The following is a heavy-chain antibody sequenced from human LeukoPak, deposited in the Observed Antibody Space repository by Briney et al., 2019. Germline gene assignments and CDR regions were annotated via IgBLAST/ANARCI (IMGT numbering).Heavy chain of an antibody. CDR3: AELGITMIGGV. D-gene: IGHD3-10*02. V-gene: IGHV3-48*03. J-gene: IGHJ6*04. CDR2: ISSSGSTI. CDR1: GFTFSSYE. Sequence: GGSLRLSCAASGFTFSSYEMNWVRQAPGRGLAWVSYISSSGSTIYYADSVKGRFNISRDNVKNSLYLQMNSLRAEDTAVYYCAELGITMIGGVWGKGTTVTISS.